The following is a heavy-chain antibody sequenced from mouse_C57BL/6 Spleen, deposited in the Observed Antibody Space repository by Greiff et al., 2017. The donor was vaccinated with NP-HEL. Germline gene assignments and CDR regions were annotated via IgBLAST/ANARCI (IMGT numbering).Heavy chain of an antibody. D-gene: IGHD3-2*02. CDR3: ARGDSSDAMDY. CDR2: IYPGSGST. CDR1: GYTFTSYW. V-gene: IGHV1-55*01. Sequence: QVQLQQSGAELVKPGASVKMSCKASGYTFTSYWITWVKQRPGQGLEWIGDIYPGSGSTNYNEKFKSKATLTVDTSSSTAYMQLSSLTSEDSAVYYCARGDSSDAMDYWGQGTSVPVSS. J-gene: IGHJ4*01.